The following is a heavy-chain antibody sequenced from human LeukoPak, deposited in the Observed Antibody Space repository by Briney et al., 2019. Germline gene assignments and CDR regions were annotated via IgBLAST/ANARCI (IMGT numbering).Heavy chain of an antibody. CDR3: ARSYGDYVRGYFDY. D-gene: IGHD4-17*01. V-gene: IGHV4-61*02. CDR1: GGSISSGSYY. Sequence: SQTLSLTCTVSGGSISSGSYYGSWIRQPAGKGLEWIGRIYTSGSTNYNPSLKSRVTISVDTSKNQFSLKLSSVTAADTAVYYCARSYGDYVRGYFDYWGQGTLVTVSS. J-gene: IGHJ4*02. CDR2: IYTSGST.